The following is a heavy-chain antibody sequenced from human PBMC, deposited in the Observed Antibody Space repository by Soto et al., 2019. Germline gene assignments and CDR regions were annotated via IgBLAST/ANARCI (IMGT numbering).Heavy chain of an antibody. D-gene: IGHD3-3*01. CDR2: IYTSGST. Sequence: SGTLSLTCTVSGGSISSYYWSWIRQPAGKGLEWIGRIYTSGSTNYNPSLKSRVTMSVDTSKNQFSLKLSSVTAADTAVYYCAXDGEYRITIFGVSGMDVWGQGTTVTVSS. J-gene: IGHJ6*01. CDR1: GGSISSYY. V-gene: IGHV4-4*07. CDR3: AXDGEYRITIFGVSGMDV.